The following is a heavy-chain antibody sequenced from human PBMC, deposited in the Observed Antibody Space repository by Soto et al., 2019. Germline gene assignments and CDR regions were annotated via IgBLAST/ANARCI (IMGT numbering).Heavy chain of an antibody. J-gene: IGHJ4*01. V-gene: IGHV3-23*01. CDR3: AKPITFAGGKCFDC. Sequence: EVQLLESGGGLVQTGGSLRLSCAASGFTFSSYAMSWVRQAPGKGLEWVSGITGSGYNTYYADSVKGRFTISRDNSKNTMYLQMNSLRAEDTAIFYGAKPITFAGGKCFDCWGQGTLVTVSS. CDR1: GFTFSSYA. D-gene: IGHD3-16*01. CDR2: ITGSGYNT.